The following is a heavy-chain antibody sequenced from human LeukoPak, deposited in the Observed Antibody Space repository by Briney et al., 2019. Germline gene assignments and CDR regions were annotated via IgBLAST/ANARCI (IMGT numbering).Heavy chain of an antibody. CDR3: ARVGDVTAFDI. J-gene: IGHJ3*02. V-gene: IGHV3-64*02. CDR2: ISGDGETT. D-gene: IGHD3-16*01. Sequence: GGSLRLSCAASGFTFSSYSIYWVRQAPGKGLEHVSAISGDGETTFYADSVKGRFTISRDNSKNTLYLRMGSLRTEDMAVYYCARVGDVTAFDIWGQGTMVTVSS. CDR1: GFTFSSYS.